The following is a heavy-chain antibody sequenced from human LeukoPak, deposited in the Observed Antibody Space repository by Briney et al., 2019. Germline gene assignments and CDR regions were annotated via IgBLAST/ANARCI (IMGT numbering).Heavy chain of an antibody. CDR2: IYHNGNT. CDR3: ARAYHSSWYLNWFDP. D-gene: IGHD6-13*01. J-gene: IGHJ5*02. CDR1: GYSISSGYY. V-gene: IGHV4-38-2*01. Sequence: SETLSLTCAVSGYSISSGYYWGWIRQPPRKGLEWIGTIYHNGNTYYNPSLKRRVTISVDTSKNEFSRKLSSVTAADTAVYYCARAYHSSWYLNWFDPWGQGTLVTVSS.